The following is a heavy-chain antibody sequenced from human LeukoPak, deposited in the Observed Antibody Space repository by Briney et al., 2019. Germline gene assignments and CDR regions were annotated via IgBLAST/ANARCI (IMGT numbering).Heavy chain of an antibody. CDR3: ARGRYCSSTSCYWGDYYYYMDV. Sequence: SETLSLTCTVSGGSISSSSYYWGWIRQPPGKGLEWIGSIYYSGSTYYNPSLKSRVTISVDTSKNQFSLKLSSVTAADTAVYYCARGRYCSSTSCYWGDYYYYMDVWGKGTTVTVSS. CDR2: IYYSGST. D-gene: IGHD2-2*01. CDR1: GGSISSSSYY. J-gene: IGHJ6*03. V-gene: IGHV4-39*07.